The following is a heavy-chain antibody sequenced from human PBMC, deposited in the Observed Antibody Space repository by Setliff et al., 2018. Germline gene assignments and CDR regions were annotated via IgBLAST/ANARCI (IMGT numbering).Heavy chain of an antibody. CDR2: ISSSSSTI. CDR3: AAVTRLLAY. J-gene: IGHJ4*02. CDR1: GFTFSSYS. Sequence: GGSLRLSCAASGFTFSSYSMNWVRQAPGKGLEWVSYISSSSSTIYYADSVKGRFTISRDNSKNTLYLQMNSLRAEDTAVYYCAAVTRLLAYWGQGTLVTVSS. V-gene: IGHV3-48*01. D-gene: IGHD4-4*01.